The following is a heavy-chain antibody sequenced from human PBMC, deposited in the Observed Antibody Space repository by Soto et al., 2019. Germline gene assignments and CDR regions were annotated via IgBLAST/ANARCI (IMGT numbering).Heavy chain of an antibody. Sequence: GGSLRLSCAASGFTFSSYAMSWVRQAPGKGLEWVSAIYSGGSTYYADSVKGRFTISRDNSKNTLYLQMNSLRAEDTAVYYCASEQDCSSTSCYADSNYGGFVVDYWGQGTLVTVSS. V-gene: IGHV3-66*01. CDR1: GFTFSSYA. D-gene: IGHD2-2*01. J-gene: IGHJ4*02. CDR2: IYSGGST. CDR3: ASEQDCSSTSCYADSNYGGFVVDY.